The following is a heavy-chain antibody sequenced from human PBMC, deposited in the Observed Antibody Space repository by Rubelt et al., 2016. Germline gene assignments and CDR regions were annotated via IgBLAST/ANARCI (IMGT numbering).Heavy chain of an antibody. CDR1: GGSISSSSYY. CDR3: ARQGGDFWSGSDRNWFDP. D-gene: IGHD3-3*01. CDR2: IYYSGST. Sequence: QLQLQESGPGLVKPSETLSLTCTVSGGSISSSSYYWGWIRQPPGKGLEWIGSIYYSGSTYYNPSLKSRFPISVDTSKNQFPLKLSSVTAADTAVYYCARQGGDFWSGSDRNWFDPWGQGTLVTVSS. J-gene: IGHJ5*02. V-gene: IGHV4-39*01.